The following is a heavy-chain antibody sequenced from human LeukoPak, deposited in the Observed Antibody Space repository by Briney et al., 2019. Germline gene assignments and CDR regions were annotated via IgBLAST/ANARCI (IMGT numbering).Heavy chain of an antibody. D-gene: IGHD2-15*01. J-gene: IGHJ3*02. V-gene: IGHV3-66*01. CDR3: ARMVARGREAFDI. Sequence: GGSLRLSCAASGFTLSSYAMSWVRQAPGKGLEWVSVIYSGGSTYYADSVKGRFTISRDNSKNTLYLQMNSLRAEDTAVYYCARMVARGREAFDIWGQGTMVTVSS. CDR2: IYSGGST. CDR1: GFTLSSYA.